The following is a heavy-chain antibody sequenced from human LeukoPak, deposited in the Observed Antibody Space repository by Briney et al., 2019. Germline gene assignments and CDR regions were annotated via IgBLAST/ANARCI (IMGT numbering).Heavy chain of an antibody. CDR2: INHSGST. V-gene: IGHV4-34*01. CDR1: GGSFSGYY. J-gene: IGHJ4*02. D-gene: IGHD3-10*01. CDR3: ARSTMVRGGWIDY. Sequence: SETLSLTCAVYGGSFSGYYWSWIRQPPGKGLEWIGEINHSGSTNYNPSLKSRVTISVDTSKNQFSLKLSSVTAADTAVYYCARSTMVRGGWIDYWGQGTLVTVSS.